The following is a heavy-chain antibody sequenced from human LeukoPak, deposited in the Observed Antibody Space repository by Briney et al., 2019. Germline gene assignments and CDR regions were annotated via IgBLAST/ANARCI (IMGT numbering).Heavy chain of an antibody. D-gene: IGHD3-10*01. CDR2: IYSGGRT. CDR1: GFPVSSNY. CDR3: ARVLSGRGSLYDYYYYMDV. V-gene: IGHV3-53*01. Sequence: GGSLRLSCAASGFPVSSNYMSWVRQAPGKGLEWVSVIYSGGRTYYADSVKGRFTISRDNSKNTLYLQMNSLRAEDTAVYYCARVLSGRGSLYDYYYYMDVWGKGATVTISS. J-gene: IGHJ6*03.